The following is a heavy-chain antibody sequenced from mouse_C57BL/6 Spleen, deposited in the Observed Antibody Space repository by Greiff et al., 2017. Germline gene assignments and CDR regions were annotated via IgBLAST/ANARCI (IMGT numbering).Heavy chain of an antibody. Sequence: EVKLMESGGGLVQPGGSLILSCAASGFPFRDYYLSWVRQTPEKRLVWVAYISNGGGSTYYPDTVKSRFTISRDNAKNPLYLQMSRLKSEDTAMYYCASGGYGKSDYWGQGTTLTVSS. V-gene: IGHV5-12*01. CDR2: ISNGGGST. J-gene: IGHJ2*01. CDR3: ASGGYGKSDY. D-gene: IGHD2-10*02. CDR1: GFPFRDYY.